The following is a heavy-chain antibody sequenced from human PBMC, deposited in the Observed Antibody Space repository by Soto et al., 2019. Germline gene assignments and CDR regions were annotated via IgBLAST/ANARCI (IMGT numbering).Heavy chain of an antibody. CDR3: ADLSRYCTSSNCD. CDR2: IGTSAST. Sequence: DVRLLESGGGLVQPGGSLRLSCAASGFTFSSYSMSWVRQAPGKGLEWVSTIGTSASTYYGDSVRGRFTIXRDNSRNTXXXXXXXLRAEDTAVYYCADLSRYCTSSNCDWGQGTLVTVSS. J-gene: IGHJ4*02. V-gene: IGHV3-23*01. D-gene: IGHD2-2*01. CDR1: GFTFSSYS.